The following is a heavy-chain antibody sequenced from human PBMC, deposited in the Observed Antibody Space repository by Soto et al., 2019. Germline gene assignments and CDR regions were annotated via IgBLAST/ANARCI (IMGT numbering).Heavy chain of an antibody. J-gene: IGHJ6*02. CDR1: GYTFTGYY. D-gene: IGHD6-13*01. Sequence: VASVKVSCKASGYTFTGYYMHWVRQAPGQGLEWMGWINPNSGGTNYAQKFQGRVTMTRDTSISTAYMELSRLRSDDTAVYYCATHSSSWSFDYYYGMDVWGQGTTVTVSS. CDR3: ATHSSSWSFDYYYGMDV. V-gene: IGHV1-2*02. CDR2: INPNSGGT.